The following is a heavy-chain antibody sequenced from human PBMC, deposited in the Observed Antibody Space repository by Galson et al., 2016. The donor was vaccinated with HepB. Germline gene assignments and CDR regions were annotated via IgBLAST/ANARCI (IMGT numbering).Heavy chain of an antibody. J-gene: IGHJ5*02. CDR1: GYTFTGYY. V-gene: IGHV1-2*02. CDR2: INPNSGGT. Sequence: SVKVSCKASGYTFTGYYMHWVRQAPGQGLEWMGWINPNSGGTDYAQKFQGRVTMTRDTSISTAYMELSRLRSDDTAVYYCARELGRDGYNRGVSGWFDPWGQGTLVTVSS. CDR3: ARELGRDGYNRGVSGWFDP. D-gene: IGHD5-24*01.